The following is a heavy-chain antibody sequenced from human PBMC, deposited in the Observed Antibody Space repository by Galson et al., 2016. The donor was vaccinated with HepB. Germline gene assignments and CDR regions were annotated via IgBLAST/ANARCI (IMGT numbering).Heavy chain of an antibody. D-gene: IGHD2-15*01. J-gene: IGHJ3*02. CDR1: GDSVSSDSAA. Sequence: CAISGDSVSSDSAAWNWIRQSPSRGLEWLGRTYYRFKWYNEYAASVKSRITINTDTSKNQFSLQLNSVTPEDTAVYYRARDALGYCSGHNCAVDAFDIWGQGTMVTVSS. V-gene: IGHV6-1*01. CDR2: TYYRFKWYN. CDR3: ARDALGYCSGHNCAVDAFDI.